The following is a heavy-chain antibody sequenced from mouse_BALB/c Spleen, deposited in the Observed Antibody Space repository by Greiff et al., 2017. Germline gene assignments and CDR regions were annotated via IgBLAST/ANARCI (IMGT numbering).Heavy chain of an antibody. CDR1: GFSLTGYG. J-gene: IGHJ4*01. Sequence: VQGVESGPGLVAPSQSLSITCTVSGFSLTGYGVNWVRQPPGKGLEWLGMIWGDGSTDYNSALKSRLSISKDNSKSQVFLKMNSLQTDDTARYYCARDERLLPYAMDYWGQGTSVTVSS. D-gene: IGHD2-3*01. CDR3: ARDERLLPYAMDY. CDR2: IWGDGST. V-gene: IGHV2-6-7*01.